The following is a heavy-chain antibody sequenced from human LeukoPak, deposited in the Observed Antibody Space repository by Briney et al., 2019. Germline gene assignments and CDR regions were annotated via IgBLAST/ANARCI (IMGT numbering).Heavy chain of an antibody. V-gene: IGHV1-69*13. J-gene: IGHJ4*02. CDR3: ARDRYYDSSGYYYESEY. CDR1: GGTFSSYG. Sequence: GASVKVSCKASGGTFSSYGISWVRQAPGQGLGWRGGIKPIFGTANYAQKFEGRVTITADESTSTAYMELSSLRSEDTAMYYCARDRYYDSSGYYYESEYWGQGTLVTVSS. D-gene: IGHD3-22*01. CDR2: IKPIFGTA.